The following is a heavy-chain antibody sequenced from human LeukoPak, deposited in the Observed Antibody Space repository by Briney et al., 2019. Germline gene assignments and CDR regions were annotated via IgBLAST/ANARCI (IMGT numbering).Heavy chain of an antibody. D-gene: IGHD5-12*01. CDR2: IYYSGST. CDR3: ARSPATIQYYYYMDV. V-gene: IGHV4-39*07. Sequence: PSETLSLTCTVSDGSIISSSYYWGWIRQPPGKGLEWIGSIYYSGSTSYNPSLKSRVTISLATSKNQFSLKLSSVTAADTAVYYCARSPATIQYYYYMDVWGKGTTVTVSS. J-gene: IGHJ6*03. CDR1: DGSIISSSYY.